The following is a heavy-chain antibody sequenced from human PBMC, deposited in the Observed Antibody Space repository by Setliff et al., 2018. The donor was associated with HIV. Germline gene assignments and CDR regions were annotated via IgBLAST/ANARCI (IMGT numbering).Heavy chain of an antibody. D-gene: IGHD4-17*01. V-gene: IGHV4-59*01. J-gene: IGHJ3*01. CDR2: IYFTGSR. Sequence: SETLSLTCTVSGGSISTYYWSWIRQPPGKGLEWIGSIYFTGSRDNNPSLKSRVTLSVDTSKHQFSLKLSSVTAADTAVYYCARVQMAYAAFDVWGQGTMVTASS. CDR1: GGSISTYY. CDR3: ARVQMAYAAFDV.